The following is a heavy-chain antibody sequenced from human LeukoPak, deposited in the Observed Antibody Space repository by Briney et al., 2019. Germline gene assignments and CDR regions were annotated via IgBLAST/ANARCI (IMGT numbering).Heavy chain of an antibody. CDR1: GYIFTGYV. V-gene: IGHV1-2*02. D-gene: IGHD3-10*01. CDR3: ARDLEGDLGTITDY. J-gene: IGHJ4*02. CDR2: IHTNTGVT. Sequence: EASVKVSCKASGYIFTGYVMHWVRQAPGQGLEWMGWIHTNTGVTGESQKFHGRVTLTRDTSISTAYLELSSLTSDDTAVYYCARDLEGDLGTITDYWGQGSLVSVS.